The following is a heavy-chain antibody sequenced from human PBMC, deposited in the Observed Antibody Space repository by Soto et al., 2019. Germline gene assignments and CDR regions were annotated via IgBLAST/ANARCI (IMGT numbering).Heavy chain of an antibody. D-gene: IGHD4-4*01. V-gene: IGHV4-59*01. CDR1: GGSLSSYY. CDR2: IYYSGST. Sequence: PSEPMCLTCTVSGGSLSSYYLSWIRQTPGKGLEWIGYIYYSGSTNYNPSLKSRVTISVDTSKNQFSLKLSSVTAADTAVYYCARAPFHYSNYYYYYYMDVWGKGTTVTVSS. CDR3: ARAPFHYSNYYYYYYMDV. J-gene: IGHJ6*03.